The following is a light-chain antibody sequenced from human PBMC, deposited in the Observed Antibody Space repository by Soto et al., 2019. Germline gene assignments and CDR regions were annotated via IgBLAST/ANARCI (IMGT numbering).Light chain of an antibody. V-gene: IGKV3-11*01. CDR2: DAS. J-gene: IGKJ4*01. CDR3: QQYSNWLT. CDR1: QSVSSY. Sequence: EIVLTQSPATLSLSPGDRATLSCRASQSVSSYLAWYQQKPGQAPRLLIYDASNRATDIPARFSGSGSGTDFTLTISSLEPEDFAVYYCQQYSNWLTFGGGTKVEIK.